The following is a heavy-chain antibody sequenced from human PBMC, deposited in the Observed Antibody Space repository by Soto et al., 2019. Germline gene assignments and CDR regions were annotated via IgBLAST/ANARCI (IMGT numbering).Heavy chain of an antibody. J-gene: IGHJ4*02. CDR1: GFTFSSYG. D-gene: IGHD2-15*01. CDR3: ARERGVVVAATRYFDY. V-gene: IGHV3-33*01. Sequence: QVQLVESGGGVVQPGRSLRLSCAASGFTFSSYGMHWVRQAPGKGLEWVAVIWYDGSNKYYADSVKGRFTISTDNSKNTLYLQMNRLRAEDTAVYYCARERGVVVAATRYFDYWGQGTLVTVSS. CDR2: IWYDGSNK.